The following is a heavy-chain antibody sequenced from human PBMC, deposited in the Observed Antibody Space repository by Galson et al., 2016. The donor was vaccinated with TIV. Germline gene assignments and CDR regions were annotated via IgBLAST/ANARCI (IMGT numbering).Heavy chain of an antibody. V-gene: IGHV2-26*01. CDR1: GFSLGSARMG. J-gene: IGHJ6*02. CDR3: ARMSRWFGELSTHYYGLDV. Sequence: PALVKPPQTLTLTCTVSGFSLGSARMGVSWIRQPPGKALEWLADIFSFGEKSYSPSLESRLSISKDTAKGQVVLTIINMDPADTATYYCARMSRWFGELSTHYYGLDVWGPGILVTVSS. D-gene: IGHD3-10*01. CDR2: IFSFGEK.